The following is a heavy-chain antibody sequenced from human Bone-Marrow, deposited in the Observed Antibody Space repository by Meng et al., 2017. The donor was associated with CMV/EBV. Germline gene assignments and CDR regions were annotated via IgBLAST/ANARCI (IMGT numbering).Heavy chain of an antibody. CDR1: GGSISSYY. CDR3: ARTTTPYDDYYYGMDV. D-gene: IGHD4-17*01. Sequence: GSLRLSCIVAGGSISSYYWSWIRQPPGKGLEWIGYIYYSGSTNYNPSLKSRVTISVDTSKNQFSLKLSSVTAADTAVYYCARTTTPYDDYYYGMDVWGQGTTVTVSS. J-gene: IGHJ6*02. V-gene: IGHV4-59*01. CDR2: IYYSGST.